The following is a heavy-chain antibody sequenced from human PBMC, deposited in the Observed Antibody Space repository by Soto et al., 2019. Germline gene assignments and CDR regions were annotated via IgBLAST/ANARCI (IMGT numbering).Heavy chain of an antibody. CDR1: AFTFSSYA. CDR3: AKDYGFWSGYFHPIDS. D-gene: IGHD3-3*01. J-gene: IGHJ4*02. CDR2: IDTSGGST. Sequence: GGSLRLSCAASAFTFSSYAMSWVRQAPGKGLEWVSGIDTSGGSTYYADSVKGRFTISRDNSKNTLYLQMNSLRAEDTALYYCAKDYGFWSGYFHPIDSWGQGTLVTVSS. V-gene: IGHV3-23*01.